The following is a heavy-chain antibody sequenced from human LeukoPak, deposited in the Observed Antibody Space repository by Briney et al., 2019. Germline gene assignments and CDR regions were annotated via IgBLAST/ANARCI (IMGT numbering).Heavy chain of an antibody. V-gene: IGHV3-23*01. Sequence: GSLRLSCAASGFTFSNYGMHWVRQAPGKGLEWVSGISGSGGTTYYADSVKGRFTISRDNSKNSLSLQVSSLRAEDTAVYYCAKTNGYYSDWGQGTLVTVSS. CDR3: AKTNGYYSD. J-gene: IGHJ4*02. D-gene: IGHD3-22*01. CDR2: ISGSGGTT. CDR1: GFTFSNYG.